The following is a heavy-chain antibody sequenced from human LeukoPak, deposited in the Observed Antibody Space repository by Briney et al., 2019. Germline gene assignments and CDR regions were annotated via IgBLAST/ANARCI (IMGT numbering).Heavy chain of an antibody. D-gene: IGHD7-27*01. V-gene: IGHV4-59*02. Sequence: SETLSLTCTVCGGSVSNYYWSWIRRSPGKGLEWIGYIYYTETSYNPSLKSRVTISADTSKNQFSLKLYSVTAADTAVYYCATRKLGNDYWGQGTLVTVSS. CDR1: GGSVSNYY. CDR3: ATRKLGNDY. CDR2: IYYTET. J-gene: IGHJ4*02.